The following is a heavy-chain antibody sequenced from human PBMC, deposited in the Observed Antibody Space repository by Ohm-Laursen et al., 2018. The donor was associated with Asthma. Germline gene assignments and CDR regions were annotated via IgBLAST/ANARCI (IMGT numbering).Heavy chain of an antibody. D-gene: IGHD3-3*01. J-gene: IGHJ4*02. CDR2: VSSGDGTRK. V-gene: IGHV3-30*04. Sequence: SSLRLSCAASGFTFSSYAMHWVRQAPGKGLEWVAAVSSGDGTRKYYADSVKGRFTISRDNSKNMLYLQMSSLRAEDTALYYCAKWSGTYPNYFLDYWGQGTLVTVAS. CDR3: AKWSGTYPNYFLDY. CDR1: GFTFSSYA.